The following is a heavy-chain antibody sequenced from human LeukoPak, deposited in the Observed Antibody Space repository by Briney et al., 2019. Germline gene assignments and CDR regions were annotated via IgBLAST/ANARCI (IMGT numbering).Heavy chain of an antibody. CDR3: ARVGVTRVDAFDI. D-gene: IGHD3-10*01. CDR2: INSDGINT. V-gene: IGHV3-74*01. Sequence: GGSLRLSCAASGFTFSNYWMHGGRQAPGKGLVWVSRINSDGINTIYADSVKGRFTISRDNAKNTLNRQMNSLRAEDRDVYYCARVGVTRVDAFDIWGQGTMVTVSS. CDR1: GFTFSNYW. J-gene: IGHJ3*02.